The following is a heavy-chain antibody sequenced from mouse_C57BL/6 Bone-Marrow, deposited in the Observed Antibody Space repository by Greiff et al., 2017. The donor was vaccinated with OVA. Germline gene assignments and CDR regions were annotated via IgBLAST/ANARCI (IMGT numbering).Heavy chain of an antibody. Sequence: QVQLQQPGAELVKPGASVKLSCKASGYTFTSYWMHWVKQRPGQGLEWIGMIHPNSGSTNYNEKFKSKATLTVDKSSSTAYMQLSSLTSEDSAVXYCARRGSGYVFYAMDYWGQGTSVTVSS. CDR1: GYTFTSYW. CDR3: ARRGSGYVFYAMDY. V-gene: IGHV1-64*01. D-gene: IGHD3-2*02. CDR2: IHPNSGST. J-gene: IGHJ4*01.